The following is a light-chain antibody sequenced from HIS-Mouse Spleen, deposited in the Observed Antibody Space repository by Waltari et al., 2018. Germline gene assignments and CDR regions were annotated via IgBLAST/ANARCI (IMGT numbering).Light chain of an antibody. Sequence: SYELTQPPSVSVSPGQPARITCSGDALPKKYAYWYQQKSGQAPVLVIYEDSKRRSGIPEGFSGASSGTMATLTISGAQVEDEADYYCYSTDSSGNHRVFGGGTKLTVL. CDR1: ALPKKY. CDR3: YSTDSSGNHRV. CDR2: EDS. J-gene: IGLJ2*01. V-gene: IGLV3-10*01.